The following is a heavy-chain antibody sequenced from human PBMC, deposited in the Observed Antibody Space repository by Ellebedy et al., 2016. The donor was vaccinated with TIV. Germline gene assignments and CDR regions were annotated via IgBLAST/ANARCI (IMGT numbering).Heavy chain of an antibody. CDR2: ISSSGNTK. V-gene: IGHV3-48*04. Sequence: PGGSLRLSCAVSGVTFSGYSMNWVRQAPEKGLDWISYISSSGNTKYYADSVKGRFTISRDNANNSLYLQMNSLRADDTAVYYCARAFGYCSSTACQDLDYWGQGTLVTVSS. CDR3: ARAFGYCSSTACQDLDY. CDR1: GVTFSGYS. D-gene: IGHD2-2*03. J-gene: IGHJ4*02.